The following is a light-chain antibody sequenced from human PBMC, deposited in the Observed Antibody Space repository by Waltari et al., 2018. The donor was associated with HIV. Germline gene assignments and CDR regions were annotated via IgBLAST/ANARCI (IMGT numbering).Light chain of an antibody. Sequence: DIVITKSPATLSVSPGERATLSCGAGQSISNNLASYQQKPGQAPRLPMYDASSRATGVPARFSGSGSGTEFTLTISSLQSEDFAVYYCQQYINWPPYTFGQGTKLEIK. CDR3: QQYINWPPYT. J-gene: IGKJ2*01. V-gene: IGKV3-15*01. CDR1: QSISNN. CDR2: DAS.